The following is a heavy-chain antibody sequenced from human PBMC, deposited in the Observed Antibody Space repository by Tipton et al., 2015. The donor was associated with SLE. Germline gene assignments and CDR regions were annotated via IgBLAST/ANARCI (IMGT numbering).Heavy chain of an antibody. CDR2: MHYSGST. CDR1: GDSIISSSYY. J-gene: IGHJ3*02. CDR3: ARDGPYYDFCSGMGTFDI. Sequence: TLSLTCSVSGDSIISSSYYWGWIRQPPGKGLEWIGSMHYSGSTYYNPSLKSRVTISVDTSKNQFSLMLSSVTAADTAVYYCARDGPYYDFCSGMGTFDIWGQGTMVTVSS. V-gene: IGHV4-39*07. D-gene: IGHD3-3*01.